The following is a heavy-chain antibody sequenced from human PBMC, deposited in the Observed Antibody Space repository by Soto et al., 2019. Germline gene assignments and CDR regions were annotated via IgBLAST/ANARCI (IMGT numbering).Heavy chain of an antibody. CDR2: IGAGGITT. D-gene: IGHD6-19*01. CDR1: GFTFSSHA. CDR3: AKGGKSTRGWSRDVFDL. Sequence: EVQLLESGGGLVQPGGSLRLSCAASGFTFSSHAMNWVRQAPGKGLEWVSVIGAGGITTYYADSVKGRFTISRHNSENALYLKMESLRDEDTALYYCAKGGKSTRGWSRDVFDLWGQGTMVTVSS. J-gene: IGHJ3*01. V-gene: IGHV3-23*01.